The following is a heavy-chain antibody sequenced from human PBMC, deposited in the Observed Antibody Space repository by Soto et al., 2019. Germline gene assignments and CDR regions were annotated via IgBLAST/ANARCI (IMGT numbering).Heavy chain of an antibody. V-gene: IGHV4-30-2*01. CDR1: GGSIISDGYS. Sequence: SETLSLTCAVSGGSIISDGYSWSWIRQPPGKGLQWIGHIYEGGNTYYTPSLESRVAISTDKSKNQFSLRLSSVTAADTAVYYCVRRSPEDAFDIWGQGEMVTVSS. CDR3: VRRSPEDAFDI. CDR2: IYEGGNT. J-gene: IGHJ3*02.